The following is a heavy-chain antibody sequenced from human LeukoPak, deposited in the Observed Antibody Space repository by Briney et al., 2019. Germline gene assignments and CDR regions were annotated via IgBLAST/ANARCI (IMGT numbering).Heavy chain of an antibody. D-gene: IGHD4-17*01. CDR3: ARGEDDYGDYTVDY. V-gene: IGHV1-2*02. J-gene: IGHJ4*02. CDR2: INPNSGGT. CDR1: GYTFTGYY. Sequence: GASVKVSCKASGYTFTGYYMHWVRQAPGQGLEWMGWINPNSGGTNHAQKFQGRVTMTRDTSISTAYMELSRLRSDDTAVYYCARGEDDYGDYTVDYWGQGTLVTVSS.